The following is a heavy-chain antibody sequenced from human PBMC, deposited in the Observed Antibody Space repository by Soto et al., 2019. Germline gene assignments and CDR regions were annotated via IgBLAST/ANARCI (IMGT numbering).Heavy chain of an antibody. CDR1: GYTLTGYY. CDR3: ARAANDILTGYSTRTLQLDSNWFDP. V-gene: IGHV1-2*04. CDR2: VNSNSGGT. Sequence: GASVKVSCKTSGYTLTGYYMDLVRQAPAKGPEWMGWVNSNSGGTTYAQKLQAWVNMTRDTSNSTASMERSRLRSDDTGVYYCARAANDILTGYSTRTLQLDSNWFDPWGEGTLGTVSS. J-gene: IGHJ5*02. D-gene: IGHD3-9*01.